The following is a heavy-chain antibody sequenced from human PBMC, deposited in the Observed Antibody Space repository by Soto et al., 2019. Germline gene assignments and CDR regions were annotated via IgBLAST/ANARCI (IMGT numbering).Heavy chain of an antibody. Sequence: GESLKISCKGSGYSFTSYWISWVRQMPGKGLEWMGRIDPSDSYTNYSPSFQGHVTISADKSISTAYLQWSSLKASDTAMYYCARVDIVVVPAAYYYYYGMDVWGQGTTVTAP. D-gene: IGHD2-2*01. CDR3: ARVDIVVVPAAYYYYYGMDV. CDR1: GYSFTSYW. V-gene: IGHV5-10-1*01. CDR2: IDPSDSYT. J-gene: IGHJ6*02.